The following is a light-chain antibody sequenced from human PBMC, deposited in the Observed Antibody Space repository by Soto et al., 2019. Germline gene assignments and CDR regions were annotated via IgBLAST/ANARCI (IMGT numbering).Light chain of an antibody. Sequence: EIVMTQSPAILSVSPGERATLSCRASQSVSSNLAWYQQKAGQAPRLLIYGASTRATGVPARFSGAGSGTEFTLTISSLQSEVLKVYYCQQFDSWPLTFGGGTKVEIK. J-gene: IGKJ4*01. CDR2: GAS. V-gene: IGKV3-15*01. CDR1: QSVSSN. CDR3: QQFDSWPLT.